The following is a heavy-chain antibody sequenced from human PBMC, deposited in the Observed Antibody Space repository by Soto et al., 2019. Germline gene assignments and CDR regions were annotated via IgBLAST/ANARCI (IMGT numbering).Heavy chain of an antibody. CDR2: IIPMFGTP. J-gene: IGHJ4*02. CDR1: GVTFSRQD. CDR3: AKSEGRDGYSFDY. D-gene: IGHD5-12*01. Sequence: SVKVSCKASGVTFSRQDMRWVRQARGQGLEWMGGIIPMFGTPHYAEKFQDRVTITADESTGTAHLELSSLTSEDTAVYYCAKSEGRDGYSFDYWRQGPLATVSS. V-gene: IGHV1-69*13.